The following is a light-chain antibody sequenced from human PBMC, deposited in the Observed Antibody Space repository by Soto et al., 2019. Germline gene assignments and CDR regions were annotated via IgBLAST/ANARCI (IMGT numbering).Light chain of an antibody. V-gene: IGKV1-39*01. CDR3: QQSYSTPIT. CDR2: TGS. Sequence: DIQMTQSPSSVSASVGDRVTITCRASQAIDSWLAWYQQKPGEAPKLLIFTGSLLHSGVPPRFSGSGSGTDFTLTISSLQPEDFATYYCQQSYSTPITFGQGTRLESK. CDR1: QAIDSW. J-gene: IGKJ5*01.